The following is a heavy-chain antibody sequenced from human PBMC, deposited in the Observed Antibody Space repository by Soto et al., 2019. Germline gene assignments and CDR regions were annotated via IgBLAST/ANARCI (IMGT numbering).Heavy chain of an antibody. J-gene: IGHJ6*02. CDR3: VTDWAGTKTLYGLDV. CDR1: GGSINRSPYY. Sequence: SETLSLTCSVSGGSINRSPYYWDWIRQSPGKGLEWIGSIYETGRTNHNPLLKSRVTMTVDTSRNQFSLRLSSVTAADTAVYYCVTDWAGTKTLYGLDVWGQGTTVTVSS. V-gene: IGHV4-39*07. D-gene: IGHD6-19*01. CDR2: IYETGRT.